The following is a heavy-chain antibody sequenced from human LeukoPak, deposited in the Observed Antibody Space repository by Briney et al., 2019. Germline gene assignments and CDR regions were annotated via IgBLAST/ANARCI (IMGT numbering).Heavy chain of an antibody. CDR1: GYTFTDYY. CDR3: ARSLPYYDFWSGKIGYYYYGMDV. Sequence: ASVKVSCKASGYTFTDYYMHWVRQAPGQGLEWMGWINPNSGGTNYAQKFQGRVTMTRDTSITTAYMELSRLRSDDTAVYYCARSLPYYDFWSGKIGYYYYGMDVWGQGTTVTVSS. V-gene: IGHV1-2*02. D-gene: IGHD3-3*01. J-gene: IGHJ6*02. CDR2: INPNSGGT.